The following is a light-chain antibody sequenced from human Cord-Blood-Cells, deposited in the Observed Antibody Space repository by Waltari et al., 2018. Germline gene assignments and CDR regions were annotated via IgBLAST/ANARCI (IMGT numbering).Light chain of an antibody. Sequence: QSALTQPASVSGSPGQSITISCTGTSSDVGCYNLVSWYQQHPGKAPKLMIYEGSKRPSGVSNRFSGSKAVNTASLTISGLQAEDEADYYCCSYAGSRRVFGGGTKLTVL. CDR1: SSDVGCYNL. CDR3: CSYAGSRRV. J-gene: IGLJ3*02. V-gene: IGLV2-23*01. CDR2: EGS.